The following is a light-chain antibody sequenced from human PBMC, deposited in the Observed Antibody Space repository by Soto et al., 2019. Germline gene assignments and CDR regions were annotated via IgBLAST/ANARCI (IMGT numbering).Light chain of an antibody. CDR2: DAF. V-gene: IGKV3D-20*01. J-gene: IGKJ2*01. Sequence: EFVLTQSPATLSLSPGERATLSCGASQSVTISYLAWYQQKPGLAPRLLIYDAFTRATGIPDRFTGSGSGTDFTLTSSRLEPEDFAVYYCQSYGTSPYIFGQGTKLEIK. CDR1: QSVTISY. CDR3: QSYGTSPYI.